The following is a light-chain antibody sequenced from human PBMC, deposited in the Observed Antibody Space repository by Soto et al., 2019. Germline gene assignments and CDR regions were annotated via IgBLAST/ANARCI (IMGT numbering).Light chain of an antibody. CDR2: GAS. CDR1: QSVSSSY. CDR3: QQYGTPRSVT. J-gene: IGKJ5*01. Sequence: EIVLTQSPGSLSLSPGEIATLSCRASQSVSSSYLAWYQQKPXQPPRLLMYGASSRATGIPDRFSGSWSGTDFTLTISKVELEDFAVYYCQQYGTPRSVTCGQGTRLEI. V-gene: IGKV3-20*01.